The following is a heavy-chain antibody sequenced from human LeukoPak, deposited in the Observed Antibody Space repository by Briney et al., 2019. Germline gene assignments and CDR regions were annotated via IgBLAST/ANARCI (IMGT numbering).Heavy chain of an antibody. CDR1: GGSISSGGYY. V-gene: IGHV4-31*03. D-gene: IGHD3-3*02. CDR3: ARELGPRPYYLDY. CDR2: IYYSGST. J-gene: IGHJ4*02. Sequence: SETLSLTCTVSGGSISSGGYYWSWIRQHPGKGLEWIGYIYYSGSTYYNPSLKSRVTISVDTSKNQFSLKLSSVTAADTAVYYCARELGPRPYYLDYWGQGTLVTVSS.